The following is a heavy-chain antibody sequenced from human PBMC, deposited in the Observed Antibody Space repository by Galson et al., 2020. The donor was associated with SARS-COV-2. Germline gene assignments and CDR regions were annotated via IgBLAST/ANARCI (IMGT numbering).Heavy chain of an antibody. CDR2: INAGNGNT. J-gene: IGHJ3*02. CDR1: GYTFTSYA. CDR3: AREGYSSGWYPDDAFDI. D-gene: IGHD6-19*01. Sequence: ASVKVSCKASGYTFTSYAMHWVRQAPGQRLEWMGWINAGNGNTKYSQKFQGRVTITRDTSASTAYMELSSLRSEDTAVYYCAREGYSSGWYPDDAFDIWGQGTMVTVSS. V-gene: IGHV1-3*01.